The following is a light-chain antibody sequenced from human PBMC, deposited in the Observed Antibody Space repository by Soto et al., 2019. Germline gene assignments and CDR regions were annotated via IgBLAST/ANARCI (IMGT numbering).Light chain of an antibody. CDR3: CSYAGSYSWV. CDR2: DVN. J-gene: IGLJ3*02. V-gene: IGLV2-11*01. CDR1: TSDVGSYNY. Sequence: QSALTQPRSVSGSPGQSVTISCTGTTSDVGSYNYVSWYQQHPDKVPKLVIYDVNRRPSGVPDRFSGSKSGNTASLTISGLQTEDEGDYYCCSYAGSYSWVFGGGTKLTV.